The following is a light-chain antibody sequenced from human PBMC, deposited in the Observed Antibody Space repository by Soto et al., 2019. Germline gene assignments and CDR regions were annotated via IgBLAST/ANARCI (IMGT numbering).Light chain of an antibody. CDR1: QGISYY. CDR2: LAS. V-gene: IGKV1-16*01. Sequence: DIQMTQSPSSLSASVGDRVTITCRASQGISYYLAWFQQKPGKVPKLLIYLASTLHSGVPSSFSGSGSGTDFSLTISSLQPEDAATYYCQSLNRFPHSFGGGTKVDIK. CDR3: QSLNRFPHS. J-gene: IGKJ4*01.